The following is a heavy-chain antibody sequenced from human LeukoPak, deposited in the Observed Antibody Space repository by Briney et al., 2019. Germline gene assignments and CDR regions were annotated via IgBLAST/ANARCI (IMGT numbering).Heavy chain of an antibody. CDR2: IYYSGST. CDR1: GGSISSYY. V-gene: IGHV4-59*12. CDR3: ASQPNPFGSGGYYYGMDV. D-gene: IGHD1-26*01. J-gene: IGHJ6*02. Sequence: SETLSLTCTVSGGSISSYYWSWIRQPPGKGLEWIGYIYYSGSTNYNPSLKSRVTISVDTSKNQFSLKLSSVTAADTAVYYCASQPNPFGSGGYYYGMDVWGQGTTVTVSS.